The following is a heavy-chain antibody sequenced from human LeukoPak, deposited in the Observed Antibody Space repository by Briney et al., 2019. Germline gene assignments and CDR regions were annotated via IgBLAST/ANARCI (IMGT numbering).Heavy chain of an antibody. Sequence: GGSLRLSCATSGFTLSDHYLDWVRQAPGKGLEWVGCIRNKANSYATEYAASVKGRFTISRDDSQNSLYLQMNSLKTEDTAVYYCARSYCSSTNCYGLDYFDYWGQGTLVTVSS. V-gene: IGHV3-72*01. CDR1: GFTLSDHY. J-gene: IGHJ4*02. CDR3: ARSYCSSTNCYGLDYFDY. D-gene: IGHD2-2*01. CDR2: IRNKANSYAT.